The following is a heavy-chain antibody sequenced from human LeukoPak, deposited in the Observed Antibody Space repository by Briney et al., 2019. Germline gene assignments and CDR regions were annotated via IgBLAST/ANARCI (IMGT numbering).Heavy chain of an antibody. CDR1: GFTFSSYA. V-gene: IGHV3-23*01. CDR2: ISGSGGST. CDR3: AKVEVGSSGWYIGHY. Sequence: GGSLRLSCAASGFTFSSYAMSWVRQAPGKGLEWVSAISGSGGSTYYADSVKGRFTISSDNSKNTLYLQMNSLRAEDTAVYYCAKVEVGSSGWYIGHYWGQGTLVTVSS. J-gene: IGHJ4*02. D-gene: IGHD6-19*01.